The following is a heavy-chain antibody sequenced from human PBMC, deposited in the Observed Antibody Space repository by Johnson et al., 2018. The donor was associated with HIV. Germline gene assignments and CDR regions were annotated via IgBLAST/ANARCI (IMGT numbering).Heavy chain of an antibody. V-gene: IGHV3-66*01. J-gene: IGHJ3*02. CDR3: ARSKDCSVSSCPDGFDI. CDR2: IYSGGDT. D-gene: IGHD2-15*01. Sequence: VQLVESGGGVVQPGMSLRLSCEASGFTVRSNYISWVRQAPGKGLEWVSVIYSGGDTYYSDSVKGRFTISRDNAKNSLYLQMNSLRAEDTAVYYCARSKDCSVSSCPDGFDIWGQGTMVIVSS. CDR1: GFTVRSNY.